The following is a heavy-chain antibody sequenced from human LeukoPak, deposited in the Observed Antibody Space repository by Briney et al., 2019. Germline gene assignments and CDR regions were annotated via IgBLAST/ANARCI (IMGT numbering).Heavy chain of an antibody. CDR2: ISSSSSTI. CDR1: RFTFSSYS. CDR3: ARDASPEHDYGDYGDAFDI. V-gene: IGHV3-48*01. Sequence: TGGSLRLSCAASRFTFSSYSMNWVRQAPGKGLEWVSYISSSSSTIYYADSVKGRFTISRDNAKNSLYLQMNSLRAEDTAVYYCARDASPEHDYGDYGDAFDIWGQGTMVTVSS. J-gene: IGHJ3*02. D-gene: IGHD4-17*01.